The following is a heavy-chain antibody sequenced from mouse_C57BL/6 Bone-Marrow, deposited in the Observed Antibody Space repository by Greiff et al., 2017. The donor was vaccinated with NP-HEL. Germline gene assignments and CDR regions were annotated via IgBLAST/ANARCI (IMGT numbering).Heavy chain of an antibody. Sequence: QVHVKQPGAELVKPGASVKLSCKASGYTFTSYWMQWVKQRPGQGLEWIGEIDPSDSYTNYNQKFKGKATLTVDTSSSTAYMQLSSLTSEDSAVYYCAYSNYDYWGQGTTLTVSS. CDR2: IDPSDSYT. CDR1: GYTFTSYW. CDR3: AYSNYDY. V-gene: IGHV1-50*01. J-gene: IGHJ2*01. D-gene: IGHD2-5*01.